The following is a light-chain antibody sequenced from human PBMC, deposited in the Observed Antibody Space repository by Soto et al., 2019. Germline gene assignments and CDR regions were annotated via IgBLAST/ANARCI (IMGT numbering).Light chain of an antibody. CDR2: EVS. V-gene: IGLV2-8*01. J-gene: IGLJ2*01. CDR1: NTDIGGHKY. Sequence: QSVLTQPPSASGSPGQSVTISCTGTNTDIGGHKYVSWYQHHPGKAPKLIIYEVSERPSGVPDRFSGSKSGNAASLTVSGLQADDEAIYYCSSYTGTNNFVLFGGGTK. CDR3: SSYTGTNNFVL.